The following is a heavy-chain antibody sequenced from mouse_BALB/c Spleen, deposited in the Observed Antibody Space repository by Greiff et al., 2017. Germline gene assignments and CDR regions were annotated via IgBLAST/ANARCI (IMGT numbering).Heavy chain of an antibody. J-gene: IGHJ2*01. CDR3: AKGITTVVAPFDY. CDR2: ILPGSGST. D-gene: IGHD1-1*01. Sequence: QVQLQQSGAELMKPGASVKISCKATGYTFSSYWIEWVKQRPGHGLEWIGEILPGSGSTNYNEKFKGKATFTADTSSNTAYMQLSSLTSEDSAVYYCAKGITTVVAPFDYWGQGTTLKVSS. V-gene: IGHV1-9*01. CDR1: GYTFSSYW.